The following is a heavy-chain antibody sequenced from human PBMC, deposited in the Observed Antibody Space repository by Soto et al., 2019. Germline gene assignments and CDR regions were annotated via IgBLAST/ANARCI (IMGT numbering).Heavy chain of an antibody. CDR3: ARVSEHDGGDY. D-gene: IGHD3-16*01. V-gene: IGHV3-74*01. J-gene: IGHJ4*02. CDR1: GFTFSSYW. Sequence: PGGSLRLSCAASGFTFSSYWMHWVRQAPGKGLVWVSRINSDGSSTSYADSVKGRFTISRDNAKNTLYLQMNSLRAEDTAVYYCARVSEHDGGDYWGQGTLVTVSS. CDR2: INSDGSST.